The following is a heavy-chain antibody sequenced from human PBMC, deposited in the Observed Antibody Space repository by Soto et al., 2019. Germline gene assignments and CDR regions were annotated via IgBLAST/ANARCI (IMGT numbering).Heavy chain of an antibody. CDR1: GYTFTSYY. V-gene: IGHV1-46*01. J-gene: IGHJ3*02. D-gene: IGHD3-22*01. CDR3: GRVLYDSSGPDAFDI. Sequence: GASVKVSCKASGYTFTSYYMHWVRQAPGQRLEWMGIINPSGGSTSYAQKFQGRVTMTGDTSTSTVYMELSSLRSEDTAVYCCGRVLYDSSGPDAFDIWGQGTMVTVSS. CDR2: INPSGGST.